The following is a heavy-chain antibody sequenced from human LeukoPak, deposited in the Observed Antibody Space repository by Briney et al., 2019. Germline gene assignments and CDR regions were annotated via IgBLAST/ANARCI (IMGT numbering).Heavy chain of an antibody. CDR2: MYYNGAT. Sequence: PSETLSLTCTVSGGSISSFYWTWIRQPPGKGLEWIGYMYYNGATTYNPSLKSRVTMSVDTSKEQFSLKLTSVTAADTAMYYCARHAPVATSSFDSWGQGILVTVSS. D-gene: IGHD5-12*01. CDR1: GGSISSFY. V-gene: IGHV4-59*08. J-gene: IGHJ4*02. CDR3: ARHAPVATSSFDS.